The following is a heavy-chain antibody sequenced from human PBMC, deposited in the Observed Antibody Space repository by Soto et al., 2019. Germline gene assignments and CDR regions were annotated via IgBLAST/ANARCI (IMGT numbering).Heavy chain of an antibody. D-gene: IGHD4-17*01. CDR2: INPNSGGT. CDR1: GYTFTGYY. Sequence: ASVKVSCKASGYTFTGYYMHWVRQAPGQGLEWMGWINPNSGGTNYAQKFQGWVTMTRDTSISTAYMELSRLRSDDTAVYYCARDQADLMTTVTTGYYYGMDVWGQGTTVTVSS. V-gene: IGHV1-2*04. J-gene: IGHJ6*02. CDR3: ARDQADLMTTVTTGYYYGMDV.